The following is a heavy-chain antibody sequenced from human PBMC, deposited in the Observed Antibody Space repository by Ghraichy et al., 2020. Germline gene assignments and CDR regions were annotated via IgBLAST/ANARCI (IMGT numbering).Heavy chain of an antibody. J-gene: IGHJ6*02. Sequence: SETLSLTCTASGGSISSSSYYWVWLRQPPGQGLEWIVSFYYSGSTYSNPSLNSRITISVNTSKNQFSLKLSSVTAADTAVYYCAGCSAVAGTPSYYGMDVWGQATTATVS. CDR3: AGCSAVAGTPSYYGMDV. CDR2: FYYSGST. V-gene: IGHV4-39*01. D-gene: IGHD6-19*01. CDR1: GGSISSSSYY.